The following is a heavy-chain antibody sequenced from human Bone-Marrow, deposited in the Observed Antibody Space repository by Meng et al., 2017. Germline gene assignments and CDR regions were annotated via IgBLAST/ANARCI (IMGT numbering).Heavy chain of an antibody. CDR1: GFTFSSYG. Sequence: GESLKISCAASGFTFSSYGMHWVRQAPGKGLEWVAVIWYDGSNKYYADSVKGRFTISRDNSKNTLYLQMNSLKTEDTAVYYCTTDPYCTNGVCYRGGYYYYGMDVWGQGTTVTVSS. D-gene: IGHD2-8*01. V-gene: IGHV3-33*01. CDR2: IWYDGSNK. CDR3: TTDPYCTNGVCYRGGYYYYGMDV. J-gene: IGHJ6*02.